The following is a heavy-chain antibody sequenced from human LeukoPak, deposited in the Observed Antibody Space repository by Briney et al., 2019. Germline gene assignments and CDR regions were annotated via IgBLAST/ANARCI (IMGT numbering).Heavy chain of an antibody. CDR2: IKQDESET. CDR3: ARISTAVAGADY. J-gene: IGHJ4*02. D-gene: IGHD6-19*01. V-gene: IGHV3-7*01. Sequence: PGGSLRLSCGALGFTFSRSWMSWVRQVPGKGLEWVANIKQDESETYYVDSVKGRFTVSRDNTKNSLYLQMDSLRAEDTAVYYCARISTAVAGADYWGQGTLVTVSS. CDR1: GFTFSRSW.